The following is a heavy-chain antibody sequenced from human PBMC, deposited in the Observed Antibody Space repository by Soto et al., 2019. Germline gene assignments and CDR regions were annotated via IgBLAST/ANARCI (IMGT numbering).Heavy chain of an antibody. CDR2: ITNSAGST. D-gene: IGHD3-10*01. CDR3: AKARAPMAFDY. J-gene: IGHJ4*02. Sequence: EVQLLESGGGLVQPGGSLRLSCAASGFTFSSYAMSWVRQAPGKGLEWVSAITNSAGSTYYADSVKGRFTISRDNSRNTLFVQMNSLRAEDTAVYYCAKARAPMAFDYWGQGTLVTVSS. CDR1: GFTFSSYA. V-gene: IGHV3-23*01.